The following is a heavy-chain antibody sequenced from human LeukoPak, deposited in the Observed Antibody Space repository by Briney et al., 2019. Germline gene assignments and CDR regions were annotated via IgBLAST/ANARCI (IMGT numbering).Heavy chain of an antibody. CDR1: GFTFSSYG. J-gene: IGHJ5*02. Sequence: PGGSLRLSCAASGFTFSSYGMHWVRQAPGKGLEWVAVISYDGSNKYYADSVKGRFTISRDNSKNTLYLQMNSPRAEDTAVYYCAKDSNYGDGRGRWFDPWGQGTLVTVSS. D-gene: IGHD4-17*01. CDR3: AKDSNYGDGRGRWFDP. CDR2: ISYDGSNK. V-gene: IGHV3-30*18.